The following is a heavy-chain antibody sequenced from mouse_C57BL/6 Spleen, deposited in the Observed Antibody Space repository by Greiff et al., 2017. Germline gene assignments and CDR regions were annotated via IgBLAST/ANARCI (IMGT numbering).Heavy chain of an antibody. D-gene: IGHD2-5*01. Sequence: VQLKESGPGLVQPSQSLSITCTVSGFSLTSYGVHWVRQSPGKGLEWLGVIWRGGSTDYNAAFMSRLSITKDNSKSQVFFKMNSLQADDTAIYYCAKNDYSNPYYYAMDYWGQGTSVTVSS. CDR1: GFSLTSYG. CDR2: IWRGGST. J-gene: IGHJ4*01. V-gene: IGHV2-5*01. CDR3: AKNDYSNPYYYAMDY.